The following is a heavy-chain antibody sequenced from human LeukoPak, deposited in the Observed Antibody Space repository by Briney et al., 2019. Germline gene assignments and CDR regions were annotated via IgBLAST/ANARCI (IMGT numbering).Heavy chain of an antibody. V-gene: IGHV4-34*01. CDR1: GGSFSGYY. Sequence: KTSETLSLTCAVYGGSFSGYYWSWIRQPPGKGLEWIGEINHSGSTNYNPSLKSRVTISVDTSKNQFSLKLSSVTAADMAEYYCARGSVHSFGVVTSDAFDIWGQGTMVTVSS. CDR3: ARGSVHSFGVVTSDAFDI. D-gene: IGHD3-3*01. J-gene: IGHJ3*02. CDR2: INHSGST.